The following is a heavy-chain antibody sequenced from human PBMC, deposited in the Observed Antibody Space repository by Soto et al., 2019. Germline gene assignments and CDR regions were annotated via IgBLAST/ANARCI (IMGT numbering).Heavy chain of an antibody. CDR1: GFTFSSYA. Sequence: GGSLRLSCAASGFTFSSYAMHWVRQAPGKGLEWVAVIPYDGSNKYYADSVKGRFTISRDNSKNTLYLQMNSLRAEDTAVYYCARDHGVLMVYYYYGTDVWGQGNTVTVSS. CDR3: ARDHGVLMVYYYYGTDV. D-gene: IGHD2-8*01. V-gene: IGHV3-30-3*01. CDR2: IPYDGSNK. J-gene: IGHJ6*02.